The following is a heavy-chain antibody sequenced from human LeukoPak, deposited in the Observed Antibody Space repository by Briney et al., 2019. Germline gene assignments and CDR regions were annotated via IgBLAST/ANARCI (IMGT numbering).Heavy chain of an antibody. CDR1: RVSITSHY. J-gene: IGHJ4*02. D-gene: IGHD1-26*01. Sequence: KSSETLSLTCTVSRVSITSHYWSWIRQPPGKGPEWIGYIYYTGTTNYNPSLMSRVTISVDTSKNQFSLKLSSVTAADTAVYYCVRVPPGDTTGNFDYWGQGTLVTVSS. CDR3: VRVPPGDTTGNFDY. CDR2: IYYTGTT. V-gene: IGHV4-59*11.